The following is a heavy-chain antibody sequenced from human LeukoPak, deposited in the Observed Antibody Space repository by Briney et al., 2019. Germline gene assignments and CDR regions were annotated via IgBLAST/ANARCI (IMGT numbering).Heavy chain of an antibody. CDR2: IYYSGST. CDR3: ARGHDYGDYYFDY. V-gene: IGHV4-30-4*08. J-gene: IGHJ4*02. D-gene: IGHD4-17*01. CDR1: GDSISSTDYY. Sequence: PSETLSLTCTVSGDSISSTDYYWTWIRQPPGKGLEFVGFIYYSGSTKYNPSLKSRVTISAATSKTQFSLRLSYATAADTAVYYCARGHDYGDYYFDYWGQGTLVTVSS.